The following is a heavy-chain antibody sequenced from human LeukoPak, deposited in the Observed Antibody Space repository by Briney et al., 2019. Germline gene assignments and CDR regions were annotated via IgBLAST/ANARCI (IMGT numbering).Heavy chain of an antibody. J-gene: IGHJ4*02. Sequence: ASVKVSCKASGYSFTNYYMHWVRQAPGQGLEWMGIINPSGGSTTYAQKFQGRVTMTRDTSTSTVYMELSSLRSEDTAVYYCARDNHPYGDCSGGYFDYWGQGTLVTVSS. CDR3: ARDNHPYGDCSGGYFDY. CDR2: INPSGGST. V-gene: IGHV1-46*01. D-gene: IGHD4-17*01. CDR1: GYSFTNYY.